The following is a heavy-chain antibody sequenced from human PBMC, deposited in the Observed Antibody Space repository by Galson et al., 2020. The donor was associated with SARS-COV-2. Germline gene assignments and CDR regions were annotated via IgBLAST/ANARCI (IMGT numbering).Heavy chain of an antibody. CDR3: SREENFFMVVTATRMCYFDY. D-gene: IGHD2-15*01. V-gene: IGHV4-34*01. Sequence: SETLSLTCAVSGGSFSGYYCSWSRHRPRTGLELMWVINSSESTNNNPSPTLQVPITVDTSKNHFSLKLSSVTAADTAVYYCSREENFFMVVTATRMCYFDYWGRGTLATVSS. J-gene: IGHJ4*02. CDR1: GGSFSGYY. CDR2: INSSEST.